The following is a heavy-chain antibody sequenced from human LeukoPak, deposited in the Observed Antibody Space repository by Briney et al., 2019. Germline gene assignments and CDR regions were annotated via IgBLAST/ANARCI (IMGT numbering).Heavy chain of an antibody. D-gene: IGHD2/OR15-2a*01. V-gene: IGHV3-21*01. CDR1: GFTFSSYS. J-gene: IGHJ4*02. CDR2: ISSSSSYI. CDR3: ARDHSSERGFFDY. Sequence: PGGSLRLSCAASGFTFSSYSMNWVRQAPGKGLEWVSSISSSSSYIYYADSVKGRFTISRDNAKNSLYLQMNSLRAEDTAVYYCARDHSSERGFFDYWGQGTLVTVSS.